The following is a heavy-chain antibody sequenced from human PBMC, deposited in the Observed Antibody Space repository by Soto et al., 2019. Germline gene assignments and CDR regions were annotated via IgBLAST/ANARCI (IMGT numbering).Heavy chain of an antibody. CDR1: GFDFRSYE. Sequence: GGSLRLSCVACGFDFRSYEVNWVRQAPGKGLEWVSNIRANDESIYYADSVKGRVSVSRDNAKNSLFLEMNSLRVDDTAVYYCARETLRDAIDIWGQGTMVTVSS. V-gene: IGHV3-48*03. CDR3: ARETLRDAIDI. CDR2: IRANDESI. J-gene: IGHJ3*02.